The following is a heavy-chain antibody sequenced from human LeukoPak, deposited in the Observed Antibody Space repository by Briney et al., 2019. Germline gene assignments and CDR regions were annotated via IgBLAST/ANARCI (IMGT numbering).Heavy chain of an antibody. CDR1: GYTFTGYY. D-gene: IGHD6-6*01. J-gene: IGHJ5*02. V-gene: IGHV1-2*02. CDR2: INPNSGGT. CDR3: ARVWGQLANWFDP. Sequence: ASVKVSCKASGYTFTGYYMHWVRPAPGQGLEWMGWINPNSGGTNYAQKFQGRVTMTRDTSISTAYMELSRLRSDDTAVYYCARVWGQLANWFDPWGQGTLVTVSS.